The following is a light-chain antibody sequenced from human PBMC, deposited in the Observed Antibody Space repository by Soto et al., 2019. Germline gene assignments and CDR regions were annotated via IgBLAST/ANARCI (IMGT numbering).Light chain of an antibody. CDR1: SSNIGGNA. CDR3: AAWDVSLNGYV. Sequence: QSVLTQPPSASGTPGQRVTISCSGSSSNIGGNAVSWYQQLPGTAPKLLIYSNNERPSGVPDRFSGSKSGTSASLAISGLQSEDEADYFCAAWDVSLNGYVFGTGTKVTVL. V-gene: IGLV1-44*01. J-gene: IGLJ1*01. CDR2: SNN.